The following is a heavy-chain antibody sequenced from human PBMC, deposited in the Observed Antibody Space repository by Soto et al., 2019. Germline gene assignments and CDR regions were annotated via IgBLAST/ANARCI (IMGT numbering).Heavy chain of an antibody. Sequence: SETLSLTCAVYGGSFSGYYWNWIRQPPGKGLEWIGEINHSGRTNYNPSLKSRVTISVDTSKNQFSLWLNSVTAADTAVYYCARGGAARPGRWWFDPWGQGTLVTVSS. CDR1: GGSFSGYY. J-gene: IGHJ5*02. D-gene: IGHD6-6*01. CDR2: INHSGRT. CDR3: ARGGAARPGRWWFDP. V-gene: IGHV4-34*01.